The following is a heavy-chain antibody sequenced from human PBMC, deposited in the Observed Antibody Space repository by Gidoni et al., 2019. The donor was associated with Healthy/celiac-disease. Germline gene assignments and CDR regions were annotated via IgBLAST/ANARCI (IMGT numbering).Heavy chain of an antibody. CDR2: ISSSSSYI. CDR3: ARDLEGWYHSFFDY. CDR1: GFTFSSYS. J-gene: IGHJ4*02. D-gene: IGHD6-19*01. V-gene: IGHV3-21*01. Sequence: EVQLVESGGGLVKPGGSLRLSCAASGFTFSSYSMNWVRQAPGKGLEWVSSISSSSSYIYYADSVKGRFTISRDNAKNSLYLQMNSLRAEDTAVYYCARDLEGWYHSFFDYWGQGTLVTVSS.